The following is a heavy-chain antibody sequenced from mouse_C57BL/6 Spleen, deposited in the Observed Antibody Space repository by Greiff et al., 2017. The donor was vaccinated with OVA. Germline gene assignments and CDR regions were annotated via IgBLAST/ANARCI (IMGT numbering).Heavy chain of an antibody. CDR3: ARYDYSFAY. D-gene: IGHD2-4*01. J-gene: IGHJ3*01. V-gene: IGHV1-69*01. CDR1: GYTFPSYW. CDR2: IDHFDSYT. Sequence: AQLQQPGPELLMPGASVKLSSKASGYTFPSYWRHGVKQRPGQGLEWTGEIDHFDSYTNNNQKFKGKSTFTVDKSSSTAYMQLSSLTSEDSAVYYCARYDYSFAYWGQGTLVTVSA.